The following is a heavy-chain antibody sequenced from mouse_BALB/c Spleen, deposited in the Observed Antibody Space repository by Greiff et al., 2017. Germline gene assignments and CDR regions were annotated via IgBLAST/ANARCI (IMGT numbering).Heavy chain of an antibody. D-gene: IGHD2-14*01. CDR2: IWAGGST. J-gene: IGHJ4*01. CDR3: ARSYYRYDGEAMDY. Sequence: VKLVESGPGLVAPSQSLSITCTVSGFSLTSYGVHWVRQPPGKGLEWLGVIWAGGSTNYNSALMSRLSISKDNSKSQVFLKMNSLQTDDTAMYYCARSYYRYDGEAMDYWGQGTSVTVSS. V-gene: IGHV2-9*02. CDR1: GFSLTSYG.